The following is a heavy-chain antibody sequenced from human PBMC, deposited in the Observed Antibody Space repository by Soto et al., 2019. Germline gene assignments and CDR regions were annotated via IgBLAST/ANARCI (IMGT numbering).Heavy chain of an antibody. V-gene: IGHV1-18*01. CDR2: ISAHNGDT. J-gene: IGHJ4*02. D-gene: IGHD3-22*01. Sequence: ASVKVSCKTSGYIFTSYAMHWVRQAPGQGLECVGWISAHNGDTHYSQKFQGRVTLTTDTSTNTGYMELRSLTSDDTAVYFCATEPIYYNDGSGYYPLGHWGQGTLVTVSS. CDR3: ATEPIYYNDGSGYYPLGH. CDR1: GYIFTSYA.